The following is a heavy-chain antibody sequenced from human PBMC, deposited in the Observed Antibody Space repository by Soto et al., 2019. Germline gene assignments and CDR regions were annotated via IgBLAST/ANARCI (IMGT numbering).Heavy chain of an antibody. CDR1: GYTFTRSG. CDR2: ISTYSGDT. V-gene: IGHV1-18*01. Sequence: GASVKVSCKASGYTFTRSGISWVRQAPGQGLEWMGWISTYSGDTNYAQTFQGRVTMTTDTSTSTVHMEVRSLRSDDTAVYYCAREGVAPYYYYGMDVWGQGTPVTVSS. D-gene: IGHD5-12*01. CDR3: AREGVAPYYYYGMDV. J-gene: IGHJ6*02.